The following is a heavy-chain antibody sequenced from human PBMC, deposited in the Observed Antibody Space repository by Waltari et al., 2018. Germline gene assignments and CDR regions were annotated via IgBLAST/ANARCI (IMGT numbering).Heavy chain of an antibody. Sequence: EVQLVESGGHLIQPGGSLRLSCAASSFNVSSYYMNWVRQAPGKGLEWVSILYHAGNTYYADSVKGRFTFSRDNSKNTLYLKMNSLRAEDTAVYYCARGNTKYGMDVWGQGTTVTVSS. CDR1: SFNVSSYY. V-gene: IGHV3-53*01. CDR2: LYHAGNT. J-gene: IGHJ6*02. CDR3: ARGNTKYGMDV. D-gene: IGHD3-10*01.